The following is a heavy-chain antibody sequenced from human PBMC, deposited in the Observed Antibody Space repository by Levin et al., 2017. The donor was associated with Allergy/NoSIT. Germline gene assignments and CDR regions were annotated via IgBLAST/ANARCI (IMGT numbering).Heavy chain of an antibody. J-gene: IGHJ3*02. CDR1: GGSISSGGYY. V-gene: IGHV4-31*03. Sequence: PSETLSLTCTVSGGSISSGGYYWSWIRQHPGKGLEWIGYIYYSGSTYYNPSLKSRVTISVDTSKNQFSLKLSSVTAADTAVYYCARRPHLRYFDWLLYEHDAFDIWGQGTMVTVSS. CDR2: IYYSGST. CDR3: ARRPHLRYFDWLLYEHDAFDI. D-gene: IGHD3-9*01.